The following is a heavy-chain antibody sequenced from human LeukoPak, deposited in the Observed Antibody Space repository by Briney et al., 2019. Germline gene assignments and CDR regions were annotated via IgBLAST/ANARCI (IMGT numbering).Heavy chain of an antibody. CDR1: GYTFTSFD. D-gene: IGHD4-17*01. CDR2: INPNSGGT. CDR3: ARGLAVARGDDY. Sequence: AASVKVSCKASGYTFTSFDINWVRQATGQGLEWMGWINPNSGGTNYAQKFQGRVTMTRDTSISTAYMELSRLRSDDTAVYYCARGLAVARGDDYWGQGTLVTVSS. J-gene: IGHJ4*02. V-gene: IGHV1-2*02.